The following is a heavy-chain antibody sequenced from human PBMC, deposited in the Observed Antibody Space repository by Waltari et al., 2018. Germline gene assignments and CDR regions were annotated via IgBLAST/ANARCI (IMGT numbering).Heavy chain of an antibody. V-gene: IGHV3-72*01. CDR3: ARESWAAAAEWYYFDY. D-gene: IGHD6-13*01. J-gene: IGHJ4*02. CDR1: GFTFSDHY. CDR2: TRNKANTYTT. Sequence: EVQLVESGGGLVQPGGSLRLSCAASGFTFSDHYMDWVRQAPGKGLEWLGRTRNKANTYTTEYAASVKGRFTISRDDSKNSLYLQMNSLKTEDTAVYYCARESWAAAAEWYYFDYWGQGTLVTVSS.